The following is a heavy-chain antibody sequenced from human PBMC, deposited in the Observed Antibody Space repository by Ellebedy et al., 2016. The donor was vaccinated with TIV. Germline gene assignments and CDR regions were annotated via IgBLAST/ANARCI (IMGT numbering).Heavy chain of an antibody. CDR1: GGTFSSYA. V-gene: IGHV1-69*04. CDR3: ARGGNYYGSGSYYKQHDAFDI. Sequence: ASVKVSXKASGGTFSSYAISWVRQAPGQGLEWMGRIIPILGIANYAQKFQGRVTITADKSTSTAYMELSSLRSEDTAVYYCARGGNYYGSGSYYKQHDAFDIWGQGTMVTVSS. J-gene: IGHJ3*02. CDR2: IIPILGIA. D-gene: IGHD3-10*01.